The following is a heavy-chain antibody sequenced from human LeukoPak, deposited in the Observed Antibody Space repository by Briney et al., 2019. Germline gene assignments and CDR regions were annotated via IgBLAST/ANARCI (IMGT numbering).Heavy chain of an antibody. D-gene: IGHD3-3*01. J-gene: IGHJ4*02. V-gene: IGHV1-8*03. CDR3: ARGRFQRWGTIFGVVTTAYYFDY. CDR2: MNPSSGNT. Sequence: ASVKVPCKASGYTFTSYDINWVRQATGQGLEWMGWMNPSSGNTGYAQKFQGRVTITRNTSISTAYMELSSLRSEDTAVYYCARGRFQRWGTIFGVVTTAYYFDYWGQGTLVTVSS. CDR1: GYTFTSYD.